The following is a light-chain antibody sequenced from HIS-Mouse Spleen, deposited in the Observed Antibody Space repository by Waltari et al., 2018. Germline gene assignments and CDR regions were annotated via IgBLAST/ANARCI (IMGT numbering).Light chain of an antibody. CDR1: SSDFGSYNL. Sequence: QSALTQPASVSGSPVQSITISCPGTSSDFGSYNLVSWYQQHPGKAPKPMIYEGSKRPSGVSNRFSGSKSGNTASLTISGLQAEDEADYYCCSYAGSSTWVFGGGTKLTVL. V-gene: IGLV2-23*01. CDR2: EGS. CDR3: CSYAGSSTWV. J-gene: IGLJ3*02.